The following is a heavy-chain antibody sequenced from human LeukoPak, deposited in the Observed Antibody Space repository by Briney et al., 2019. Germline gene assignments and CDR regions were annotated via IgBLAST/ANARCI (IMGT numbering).Heavy chain of an antibody. D-gene: IGHD5-24*01. CDR2: INYSGST. CDR1: GGSMSSYY. J-gene: IGHJ4*02. V-gene: IGHV4-59*08. CDR3: ARHSLDGYNYFDY. Sequence: SETLSLTCTVSGGSMSSYYWSWMRLPPGKGLEWIGYINYSGSTNYKPSLKSRVTISVDTSKSQFSLKVTSVTAADTAVYYCARHSLDGYNYFDYWGQGTLVTVSP.